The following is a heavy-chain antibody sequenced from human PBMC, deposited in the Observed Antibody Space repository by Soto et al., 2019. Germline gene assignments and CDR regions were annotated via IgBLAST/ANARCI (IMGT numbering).Heavy chain of an antibody. CDR1: GGTFRNYP. CDR3: ARGPLVVFNYFES. CDR2: IFPLTDIP. Sequence: QVQLVQSGTEVKKPGSSVKVSCKASGGTFRNYPINWVRQAPGQGLEWMGSIFPLTDIPDYAQNFQARLTISADNSTSTAYMELSSLTSEDTALYFCARGPLVVFNYFESWGQGTLVTVS. D-gene: IGHD6-6*01. V-gene: IGHV1-69*02. J-gene: IGHJ4*02.